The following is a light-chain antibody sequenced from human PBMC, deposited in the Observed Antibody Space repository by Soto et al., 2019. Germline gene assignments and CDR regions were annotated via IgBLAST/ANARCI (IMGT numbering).Light chain of an antibody. CDR2: AAS. V-gene: IGKV1-39*01. CDR3: QQSYSTPYN. Sequence: DIQMTQSPSSLSASVGDRVTITCRASQSISSYLNWYQQKPGKAPKLLIYAASSLQSGVPSRFSGSGSGTDFTLNISSLQPEDFATYYCQQSYSTPYNFGQGTKVDIK. J-gene: IGKJ2*01. CDR1: QSISSY.